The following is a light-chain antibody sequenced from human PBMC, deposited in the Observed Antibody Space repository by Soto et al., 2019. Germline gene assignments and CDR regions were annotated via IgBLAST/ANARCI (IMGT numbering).Light chain of an antibody. CDR3: QQRSSWPPPT. CDR2: DAS. Sequence: EIVLTQSPATLSLSPGERATLSCRASQSVNSYLAWYQQRPGQAPRLLIYDASNRAAGIPARFSGSGSGTDFTLTIISLEPDDFASYYCQQRSSWPPPTFGGGTRVDMK. J-gene: IGKJ4*01. CDR1: QSVNSY. V-gene: IGKV3-11*01.